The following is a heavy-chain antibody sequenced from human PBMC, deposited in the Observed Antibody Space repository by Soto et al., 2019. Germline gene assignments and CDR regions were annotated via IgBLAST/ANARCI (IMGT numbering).Heavy chain of an antibody. V-gene: IGHV4-34*01. D-gene: IGHD3-22*01. CDR3: ARGPYYYDSSGKVFDP. CDR2: INHSGST. CDR1: GGSFSGYY. J-gene: IGHJ5*02. Sequence: QVQLQQWGAGLLKPSGTLSLTCAVYGGSFSGYYWSWIRQPPGKGLEWIGEINHSGSTNYNPSLKSRVTISVDTSKNQFSLKLSSVTAADTAVYYCARGPYYYDSSGKVFDPWGQGTLVTVSS.